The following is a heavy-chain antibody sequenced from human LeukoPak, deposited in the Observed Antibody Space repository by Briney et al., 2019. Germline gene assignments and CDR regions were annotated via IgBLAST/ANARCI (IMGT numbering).Heavy chain of an antibody. CDR1: SGSISSTNYY. J-gene: IGHJ5*02. Sequence: PETLSLTCTVSSGSISSTNYYWGWIRQPPGKGLEWIASIYYTGSTYYNPSLKSRVTMSVDTSKNQFSLKLSSVTAADTAVYYCARPRRHYYGSRGDDWFDPWGQGTLVTVSS. V-gene: IGHV4-39*01. CDR2: IYYTGST. D-gene: IGHD3-10*01. CDR3: ARPRRHYYGSRGDDWFDP.